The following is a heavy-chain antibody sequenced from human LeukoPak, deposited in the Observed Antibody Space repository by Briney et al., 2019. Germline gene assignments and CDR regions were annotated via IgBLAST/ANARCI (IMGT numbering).Heavy chain of an antibody. J-gene: IGHJ3*02. CDR2: IYTTGST. Sequence: SETLSPTCTVSGGSISGYYWSWIRQPAGKGLEWIGRIYTTGSTNYNPSLKSRVTMSVDTSKKQFSLKLSSVTAADTAVYYCARGLGDAFDIWGQGTKVTVSS. V-gene: IGHV4-4*07. CDR3: ARGLGDAFDI. CDR1: GGSISGYY.